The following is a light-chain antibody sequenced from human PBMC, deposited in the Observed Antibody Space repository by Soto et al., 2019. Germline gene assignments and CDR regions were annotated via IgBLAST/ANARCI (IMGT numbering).Light chain of an antibody. CDR1: SSNIGSNT. V-gene: IGLV1-44*01. Sequence: QAVVTQPPSASGTPGQRVTISCSGGSSNIGSNTVNWYQQVPGKAPKLRIYTNNQRPSGVPDRFSGSKSGTSASLAISGLQSEDEGDYYCAAWDDSLSGWVFGGGTKVTVL. CDR2: TNN. J-gene: IGLJ3*02. CDR3: AAWDDSLSGWV.